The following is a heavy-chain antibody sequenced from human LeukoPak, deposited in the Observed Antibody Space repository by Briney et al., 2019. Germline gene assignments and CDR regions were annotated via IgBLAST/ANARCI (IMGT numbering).Heavy chain of an antibody. CDR3: ARRGQLVPYYYYYGMDV. V-gene: IGHV5-51*01. J-gene: IGHJ6*02. CDR1: GYRFTSYW. CDR2: IYPGDSDT. Sequence: GESLKISCKGSGYRFTSYWIGWVRQMPGKGLEWMGIIYPGDSDTRYSPSFQGQVTISADKSISTAYLQWSSLKASDTAMYYCARRGQLVPYYYYYGMDVWGQGTTVTVSS. D-gene: IGHD6-13*01.